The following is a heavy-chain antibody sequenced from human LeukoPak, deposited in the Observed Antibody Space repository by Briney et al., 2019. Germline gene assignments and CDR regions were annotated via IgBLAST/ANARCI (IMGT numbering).Heavy chain of an antibody. CDR1: GGSISSYY. J-gene: IGHJ6*03. V-gene: IGHV4-4*07. Sequence: SETLSLTCTVSGGSISSYYWSWIRQPAGKGLEWIGRIYTSGSTNYNPSLKSRVTMSVDTSENQFSLKLSSVTAADTAVYYCAREGGAAAGYYYYYYYMDVWGKGTTVTVSS. CDR3: AREGGAAAGYYYYYYYMDV. CDR2: IYTSGST. D-gene: IGHD6-13*01.